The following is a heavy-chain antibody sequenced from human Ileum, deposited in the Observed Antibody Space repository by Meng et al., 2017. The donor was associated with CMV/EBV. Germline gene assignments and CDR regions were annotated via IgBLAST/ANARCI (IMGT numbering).Heavy chain of an antibody. CDR1: GGSISSSSYY. V-gene: IGHV4-39*07. Sequence: LQLQAKRTALLKPSETLSLTCSVAGGSISSSSYYWGWIRQHPGKGLEWIGSIYYSGSTYYHPSLKSRVTISVDTSKNQFSLKLSSVTAADTAVYYCARVDMGGTRPAYWGQGTLVTVSS. CDR2: IYYSGST. CDR3: ARVDMGGTRPAY. D-gene: IGHD6-19*01. J-gene: IGHJ4*02.